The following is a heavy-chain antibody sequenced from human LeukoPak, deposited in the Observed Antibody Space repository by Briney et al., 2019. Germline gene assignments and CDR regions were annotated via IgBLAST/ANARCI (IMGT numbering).Heavy chain of an antibody. D-gene: IGHD2-15*01. CDR3: TRALMTYCSGGSCYFDWSDP. V-gene: IGHV3-49*04. CDR2: IRSKAYGGTT. J-gene: IGHJ5*02. Sequence: PGGSLRLSCTASGFTFGDYAMSWVRQAPGKGLEWVGFIRSKAYGGTTEYAASVKGRFTISRDDSKSIAYLQMNSLKTEDTAVYYCTRALMTYCSGGSCYFDWSDPWGQGTLVTVSS. CDR1: GFTFGDYA.